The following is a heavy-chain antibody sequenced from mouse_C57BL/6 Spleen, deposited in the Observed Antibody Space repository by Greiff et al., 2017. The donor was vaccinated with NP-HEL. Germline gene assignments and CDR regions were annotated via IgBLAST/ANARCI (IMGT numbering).Heavy chain of an antibody. CDR2: IDPSDSYT. CDR1: GYTFTSYW. J-gene: IGHJ2*01. Sequence: QVQLQQPGAELVMPGASVKLSCKASGYTFTSYWMHWVKQRPGQGLEWIGEIDPSDSYTNYNQKFKGKSTLTVDKSSSTAYMQLSSLTSEDSAVYYCAREGGSTVVATDYWGQGTTLTVSS. D-gene: IGHD1-1*01. CDR3: AREGGSTVVATDY. V-gene: IGHV1-69*01.